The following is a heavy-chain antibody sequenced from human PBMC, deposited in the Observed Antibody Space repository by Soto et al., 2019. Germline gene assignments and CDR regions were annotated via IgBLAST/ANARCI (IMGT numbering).Heavy chain of an antibody. D-gene: IGHD2-2*01. V-gene: IGHV1-69*01. J-gene: IGHJ6*02. CDR1: GGTFGSYA. CDR3: VRSQASSTSLETDYYYYYGMDV. Sequence: QVQLVQSGAEVKKPGSSVKVSCKASGGTFGSYAISWVRQAPGQGLEWMGGIIPIPGTANYAQKFQGRVTIAADDSTSAAYTELRSLRSEHTAVCYCVRSQASSTSLETDYYYYYGMDVWGQGTTVTVSS. CDR2: IIPIPGTA.